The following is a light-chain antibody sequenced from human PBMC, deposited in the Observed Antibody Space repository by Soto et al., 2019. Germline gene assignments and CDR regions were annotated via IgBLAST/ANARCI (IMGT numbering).Light chain of an antibody. CDR2: DVA. V-gene: IGLV2-14*03. CDR1: SSDVGGSNF. Sequence: QSALTQPASVSDSPGQSITISCTGTSSDVGGSNFVSWYQQHPGKPPKLIIYDVANRPSGVSNRFSGSKSGSTASLIISRLQTEDEADYYCVSYTSSATYVFGTGTPLNVL. J-gene: IGLJ1*01. CDR3: VSYTSSATYV.